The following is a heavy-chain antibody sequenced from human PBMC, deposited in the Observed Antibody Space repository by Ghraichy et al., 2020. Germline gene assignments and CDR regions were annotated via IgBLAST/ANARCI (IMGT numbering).Heavy chain of an antibody. Sequence: GGSLRLSCAASGFTFSSYWMSWVRQAPGKGLEWVANIKQDGSEKYYVDSVKGRFTISRDNAKNSLYLQMNSLRAEDTAVYYCARDSRFLEWLLENWYFDLWGRGTLVTVSS. CDR3: ARDSRFLEWLLENWYFDL. V-gene: IGHV3-7*03. CDR2: IKQDGSEK. CDR1: GFTFSSYW. J-gene: IGHJ2*01. D-gene: IGHD3-3*01.